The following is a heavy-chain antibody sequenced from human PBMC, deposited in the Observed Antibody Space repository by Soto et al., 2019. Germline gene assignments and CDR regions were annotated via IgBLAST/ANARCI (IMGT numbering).Heavy chain of an antibody. J-gene: IGHJ6*02. CDR3: ARDGAARTGDYYYYGTDV. D-gene: IGHD6-6*01. CDR1: GYTFTSYY. Sequence: ASVKVSCKASGYTFTSYYMHWVRQAPGQGLEWMGIINPSGGSTSYAQKFQGRVTMTRDTSTSTVYMELSSLRSEDTAVYYCARDGAARTGDYYYYGTDVWGQGTTVTVSS. CDR2: INPSGGST. V-gene: IGHV1-46*01.